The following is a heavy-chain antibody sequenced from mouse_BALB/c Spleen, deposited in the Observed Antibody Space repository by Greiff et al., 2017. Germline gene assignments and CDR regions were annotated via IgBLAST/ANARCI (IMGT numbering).Heavy chain of an antibody. V-gene: IGHV1-26*01. Sequence: EVQLQQSGPELVKPGASMQISCKASGYSFTGYTMNWVKQSHGQNLEWIGLINPYNGGTSYNQKFKGKATLTVDKSSSTAYMELLSLTSEDAAVYYCARICDGSTSGCDYWGQGTLVTVAA. J-gene: IGHJ3*01. CDR2: INPYNGGT. D-gene: IGHD1-1*01. CDR1: GYSFTGYT. CDR3: ARICDGSTSGCDY.